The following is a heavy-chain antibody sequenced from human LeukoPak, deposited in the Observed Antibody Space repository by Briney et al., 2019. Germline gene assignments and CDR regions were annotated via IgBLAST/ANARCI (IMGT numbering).Heavy chain of an antibody. J-gene: IGHJ6*02. CDR2: IIPILGIA. CDR3: ARGVLFFGYYGMDV. D-gene: IGHD2-8*01. Sequence: SVKVSCKASGGTFSSYAISWVRQAPGQGLEWMGRIIPILGIANYAQKFQGRVTITADKSTSTAYMELSSLRSEDTAVYYCARGVLFFGYYGMDVWGQGTTVTVSS. CDR1: GGTFSSYA. V-gene: IGHV1-69*04.